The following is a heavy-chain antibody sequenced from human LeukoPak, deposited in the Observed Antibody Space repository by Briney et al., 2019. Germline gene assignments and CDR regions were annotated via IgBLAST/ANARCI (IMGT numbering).Heavy chain of an antibody. V-gene: IGHV1-2*02. J-gene: IGHJ4*02. Sequence: ASVKVSCKASGYTFTGYYMHWVRQAPGQGLEWMGWINPNSGGTNYAQKFQGRVTMTRDTSISTAYMELSRLRSDDTAVYYCARDPPPLTMVRGVNGDYWGQGTLVTVS. CDR2: INPNSGGT. D-gene: IGHD3-10*01. CDR1: GYTFTGYY. CDR3: ARDPPPLTMVRGVNGDY.